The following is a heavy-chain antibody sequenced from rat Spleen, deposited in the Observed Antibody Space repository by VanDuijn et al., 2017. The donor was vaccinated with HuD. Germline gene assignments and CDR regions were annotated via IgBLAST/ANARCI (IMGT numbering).Heavy chain of an antibody. Sequence: EVQLVESGGGLVQPGRSMQLSCAASGFTFSNYGMAWVRQAPKKGLEWVAYISFDGSSSYYRDSVKGRFTISRDNAESTLYLQMDSLRSDDTATYYCATWDYGSYWGQGVMVTVSS. CDR1: GFTFSNYG. V-gene: IGHV5-29*01. CDR2: ISFDGSSS. J-gene: IGHJ2*01. CDR3: ATWDYGSY. D-gene: IGHD1-3*01.